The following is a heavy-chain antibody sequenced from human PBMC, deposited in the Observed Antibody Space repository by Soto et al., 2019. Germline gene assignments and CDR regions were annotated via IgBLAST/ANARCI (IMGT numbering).Heavy chain of an antibody. Sequence: GWSLRLSCAASVFTFISYGMHWVRQAPGKGLEWVAAISYDGSSKYYADSVKGRFTISRDNSKNTLYLQMNSLRAEDTAVYYCARYRSGGSSYYYYGMDVWGQGTTVTVSS. CDR2: ISYDGSSK. J-gene: IGHJ6*02. V-gene: IGHV3-30*03. CDR3: ARYRSGGSSYYYYGMDV. D-gene: IGHD2-15*01. CDR1: VFTFISYG.